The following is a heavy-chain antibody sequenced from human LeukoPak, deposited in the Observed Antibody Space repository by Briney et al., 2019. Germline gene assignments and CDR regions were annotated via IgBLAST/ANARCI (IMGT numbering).Heavy chain of an antibody. CDR1: GFTFSSYG. D-gene: IGHD3-9*01. V-gene: IGHV3-30*18. CDR2: ISYDGSNK. Sequence: GGSLRLSCAASGFTFSSYGMHWVRQAPGKGLEWVAVISYDGSNKYYADSVKGRFTISRDNSKNTLYLQMNSLRAEDTAVYYCAKDPYYDIPWGQGTLVTVSS. CDR3: AKDPYYDIP. J-gene: IGHJ4*02.